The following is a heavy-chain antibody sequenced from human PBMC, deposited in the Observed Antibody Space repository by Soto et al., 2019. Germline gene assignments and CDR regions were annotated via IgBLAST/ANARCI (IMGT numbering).Heavy chain of an antibody. CDR3: ASPYSSSTLVYYYGMDG. J-gene: IGHJ6*02. V-gene: IGHV1-69*01. CDR2: IIPIFGTA. CDR1: GGTFSSYA. D-gene: IGHD6-6*01. Sequence: QVQLVQSGAEVKKPGSSVKVSCKASGGTFSSYAISWVRQAPGQGLEWMGGIIPIFGTANYAQKFQGRVTITADESTSTAYMELSSLRSEDTAGYYCASPYSSSTLVYYYGMDGWGQGTTVTVSS.